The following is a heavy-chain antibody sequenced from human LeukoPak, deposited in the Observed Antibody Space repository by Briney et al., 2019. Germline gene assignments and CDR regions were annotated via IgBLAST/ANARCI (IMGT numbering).Heavy chain of an antibody. D-gene: IGHD3-22*01. Sequence: SETLSLTCSVSDDSIRRSSYYWGWIRQPPGKGLEWIGYIYYSGSTNYNPSLKSRVTISVDTSKNQFSLKLSSVTAADTAVYYRARALYYYDSSGLYYFDYWGQGTLVTVSS. CDR2: IYYSGST. V-gene: IGHV4-61*05. CDR3: ARALYYYDSSGLYYFDY. CDR1: DDSIRRSSYY. J-gene: IGHJ4*02.